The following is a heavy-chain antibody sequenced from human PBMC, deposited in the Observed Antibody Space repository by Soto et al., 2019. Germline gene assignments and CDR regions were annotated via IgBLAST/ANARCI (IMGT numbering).Heavy chain of an antibody. Sequence: PGESLKISCKGSGYSFTSYWISWVRQMPGKGLEWMGRIDPSDSYTNYSPSFQGHVTISADKSISTAYLQWSSLKASDTAMYYCARQRGRIVVVPAAILAPRDYYYYGMDVWGQGTTVTVSS. D-gene: IGHD2-2*02. J-gene: IGHJ6*02. CDR1: GYSFTSYW. CDR2: IDPSDSYT. V-gene: IGHV5-10-1*01. CDR3: ARQRGRIVVVPAAILAPRDYYYYGMDV.